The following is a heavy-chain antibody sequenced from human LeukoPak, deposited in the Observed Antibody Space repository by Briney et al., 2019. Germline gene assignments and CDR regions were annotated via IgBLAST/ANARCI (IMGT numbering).Heavy chain of an antibody. J-gene: IGHJ4*02. CDR3: ARDRGAVEFDY. CDR1: GFTFSSYW. Sequence: GGSLRLSCAASGFTFSSYWMSWVRQAPGKGLGWVANIKQDGSEKYYVDSVKGRFTISRDNAKNSLYLQMNSLRAEDTAVYYCARDRGAVEFDYWGQGTLVTVSS. V-gene: IGHV3-7*01. CDR2: IKQDGSEK. D-gene: IGHD6-19*01.